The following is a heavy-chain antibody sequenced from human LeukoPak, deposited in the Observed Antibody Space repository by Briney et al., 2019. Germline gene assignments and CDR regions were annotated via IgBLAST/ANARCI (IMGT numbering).Heavy chain of an antibody. Sequence: GGSLRLSCAASGFTFNNYAMTWVRQAPGKGLEWVSGISGSGDTTYYADSVKGRFTISRDNSKNTLYLQMNSLRAEDTAAYFCARSRDGYKRFDSWGQGTLVTVSA. CDR3: ARSRDGYKRFDS. V-gene: IGHV3-23*01. CDR1: GFTFNNYA. J-gene: IGHJ4*02. CDR2: ISGSGDTT. D-gene: IGHD5-24*01.